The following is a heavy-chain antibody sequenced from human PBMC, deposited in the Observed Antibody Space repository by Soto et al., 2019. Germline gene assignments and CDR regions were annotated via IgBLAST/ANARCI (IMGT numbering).Heavy chain of an antibody. D-gene: IGHD6-19*01. CDR2: INPNSGGT. CDR3: ARGIAGPGGGEYWCYP. V-gene: IGHV1-2*04. CDR1: GYTFTGYY. Sequence: QVQLVQSGAEVKKPGASVKVSCKASGYTFTGYYRHWVRQAPGQGLEWMGWINPNSGGTNFAQKFEGWGNMTRDTAISTASMELSRLRSDDTAVDYCARGIAGPGGGEYWCYPWGQGSLVTVYS. J-gene: IGHJ5*02.